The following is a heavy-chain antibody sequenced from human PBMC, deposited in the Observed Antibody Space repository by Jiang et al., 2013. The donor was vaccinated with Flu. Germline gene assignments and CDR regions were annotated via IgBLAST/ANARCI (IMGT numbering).Heavy chain of an antibody. Sequence: QLVESGGAVVQPGGSLRLSCVASGFTFTDFAMTWVRQAPGKGLEWVSSISASAKRTHYADSVQGRFIISRDNSRNTVFLQMDSLRAEDTAIYYCAKRGGSHVDYWGQGALVTVSS. CDR1: GFTFTDFA. CDR2: ISASAKRT. J-gene: IGHJ4*02. CDR3: AKRGGSHVDY. V-gene: IGHV3-23*04. D-gene: IGHD1-26*01.